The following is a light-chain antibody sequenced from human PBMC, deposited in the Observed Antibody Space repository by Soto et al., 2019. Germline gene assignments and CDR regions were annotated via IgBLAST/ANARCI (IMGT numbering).Light chain of an antibody. Sequence: DIQMTQSPSSLSASVGDRVTITCRASQSISSYLYWYQQKPGKAPKLLIYAASSLQSGVPSRFSSSRSGTNFTLNINSLQPEDYATYYRQQSYSILSTFGKGTKLEIK. CDR1: QSISSY. V-gene: IGKV1-39*01. CDR3: QQSYSILST. J-gene: IGKJ2*01. CDR2: AAS.